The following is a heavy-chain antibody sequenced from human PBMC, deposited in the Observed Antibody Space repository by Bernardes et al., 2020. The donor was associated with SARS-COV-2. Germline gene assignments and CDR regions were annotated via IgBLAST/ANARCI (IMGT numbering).Heavy chain of an antibody. CDR2: IDWDDDK. D-gene: IGHD3-16*02. J-gene: IGHJ6*02. Sequence: GPTLVKPTQTLTLTCTFSGFSLSTSGMCVSWIRQPPGKALEWLARIDWDDDKYYSTSLKTRLTISKDTSKNQVVLTMTNMDPVDTATYYCARINRYYDYVWGSYRYYYGMDVWGQGTTVTVSS. V-gene: IGHV2-70*11. CDR3: ARINRYYDYVWGSYRYYYGMDV. CDR1: GFSLSTSGMC.